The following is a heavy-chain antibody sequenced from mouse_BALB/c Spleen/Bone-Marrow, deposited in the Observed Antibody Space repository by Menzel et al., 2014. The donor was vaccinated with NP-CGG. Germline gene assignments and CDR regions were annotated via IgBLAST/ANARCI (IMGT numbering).Heavy chain of an antibody. CDR2: ISYSGST. J-gene: IGHJ4*01. V-gene: IGHV3-8*02. CDR1: GDSITSGY. Sequence: EVQLQQSGPSLVKPSQTLSLTCSVTGDSITSGYWNWIRKFPGNKLEYVGYISYSGSTYYNPSLKSRISITRDTSKNQYYLQLNSVTTEDTATYYCARGGGSSYNYAMDYWGQGTSVTASS. D-gene: IGHD1-1*01. CDR3: ARGGGSSYNYAMDY.